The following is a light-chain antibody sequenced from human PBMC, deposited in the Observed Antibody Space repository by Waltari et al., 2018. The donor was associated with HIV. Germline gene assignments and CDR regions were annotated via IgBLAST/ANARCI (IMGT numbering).Light chain of an antibody. CDR1: KLGDKL. CDR2: EDS. Sequence: SYELTQPPSVSVSPGQTASITCSGVKLGDKLACWYQQKPGQSPVLVIYEDSKRPSGIPERFSGSNSGNTATLTISGTQAMDEADYYCQAWDSSVVFGGGTKLTVL. V-gene: IGLV3-1*01. CDR3: QAWDSSVV. J-gene: IGLJ2*01.